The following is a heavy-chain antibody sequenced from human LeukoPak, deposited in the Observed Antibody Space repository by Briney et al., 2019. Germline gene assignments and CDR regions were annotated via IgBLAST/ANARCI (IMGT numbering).Heavy chain of an antibody. Sequence: GSLRLSCAASGFTFSSYAMSWVRQAPGKGLEWVSAVSGSGGSTYYADSVKGRFTISRDNSKNTLYLQMNSLRAEDTAVYYCATGWVDYGDYVDYYYGMDVWGQGTTVTVSS. CDR3: ATGWVDYGDYVDYYYGMDV. CDR2: VSGSGGST. V-gene: IGHV3-23*01. J-gene: IGHJ6*02. CDR1: GFTFSSYA. D-gene: IGHD4-17*01.